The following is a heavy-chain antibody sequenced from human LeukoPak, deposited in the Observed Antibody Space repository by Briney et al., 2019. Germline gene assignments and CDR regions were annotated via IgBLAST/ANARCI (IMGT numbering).Heavy chain of an antibody. CDR1: GGTFSSYA. V-gene: IGHV1-69*06. CDR3: ARDYNDILTGFTIWYYYGMDV. J-gene: IGHJ6*04. Sequence: SVKVSCKASGGTFSSYAISWVRQAPGQGLEWMGGIIPIFGTANYAQKFQGRVTITADKSTSTAYMELSSLRSEDTAVYYCARDYNDILTGFTIWYYYGMDVWAKGPRSPSPQ. D-gene: IGHD3-9*01. CDR2: IIPIFGTA.